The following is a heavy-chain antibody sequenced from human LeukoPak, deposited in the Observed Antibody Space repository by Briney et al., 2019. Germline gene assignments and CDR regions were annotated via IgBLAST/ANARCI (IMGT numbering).Heavy chain of an antibody. Sequence: GGTLRLSCAASGFTFSSYGMSWVRQAPGKGLEWVSAISGSGGSTYYADSVKGRFTISRDNSKNTLYLEMNSLRADDTAVYYCAKDRPTVYSSSWLHFLDSWGQGTLVTVSS. D-gene: IGHD6-13*01. J-gene: IGHJ4*02. V-gene: IGHV3-23*01. CDR1: GFTFSSYG. CDR3: AKDRPTVYSSSWLHFLDS. CDR2: ISGSGGST.